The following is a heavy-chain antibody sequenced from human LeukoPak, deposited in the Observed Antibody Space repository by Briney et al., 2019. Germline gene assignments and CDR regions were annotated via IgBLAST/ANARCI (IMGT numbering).Heavy chain of an antibody. CDR1: GYTFTSYD. CDR3: ARGRDYGSGNYDY. J-gene: IGHJ4*02. V-gene: IGHV1-8*01. CDR2: MNPNSGNT. Sequence: RALVRVSCEASGYTFTSYDIKWVRQATGKGLEWMGWMNPNSGNTGYAQKFQGRVTMTRNTSISTAYMELSSLRSEDTAVYYCARGRDYGSGNYDYWGQGTLVTVSS. D-gene: IGHD3-10*01.